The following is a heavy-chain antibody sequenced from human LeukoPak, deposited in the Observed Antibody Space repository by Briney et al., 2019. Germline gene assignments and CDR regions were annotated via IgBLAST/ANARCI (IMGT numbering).Heavy chain of an antibody. CDR1: GGSISSSSYY. CDR2: IYYSGST. V-gene: IGHV4-39*07. CDR3: ARAGLFSDTYYYDSSGYPPRAFDI. D-gene: IGHD3-22*01. Sequence: SETLSLTCTVSGGSISSSSYYWGWIRQPPGKGLEWIGSIYYSGSTYYNPSLKSRVTISVDTSKNQFSLKLSSVTAADTAVYYCARAGLFSDTYYYDSSGYPPRAFDIWGQGTMVTVSS. J-gene: IGHJ3*02.